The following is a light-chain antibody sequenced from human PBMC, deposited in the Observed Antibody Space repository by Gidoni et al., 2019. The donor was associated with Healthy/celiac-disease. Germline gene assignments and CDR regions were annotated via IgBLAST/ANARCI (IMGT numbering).Light chain of an antibody. Sequence: DIVMTQSPLSLPVTPGEPASISSRYSQSLMHSNGYNYLDWYLQKPGQSPQLLIYLGSNLASGVPDRFSGSGSGTDFTLKISRVEAEDVGVYYCMQALQTLPLTFGGGTKVEIK. CDR2: LGS. V-gene: IGKV2-28*01. CDR3: MQALQTLPLT. CDR1: QSLMHSNGYNY. J-gene: IGKJ4*01.